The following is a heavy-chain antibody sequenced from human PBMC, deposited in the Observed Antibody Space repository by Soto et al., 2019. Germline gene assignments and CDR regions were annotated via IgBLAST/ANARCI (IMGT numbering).Heavy chain of an antibody. V-gene: IGHV3-21*02. CDR1: GFGFTDYT. CDR2: INAAGNFL. Sequence: VRLVESGGGLVKPGGSLRLSCAASGFGFTDYTMAWLRQTPGGGLEWVSSINAAGNFLSYADSFKRRAIIFRDDAKEYLFLLHLSPGTEAHAVYYCSARVGADDLFDLWGQGTRVSVSS. D-gene: IGHD3-10*01. J-gene: IGHJ4*02. CDR3: SARVGADDLFDL.